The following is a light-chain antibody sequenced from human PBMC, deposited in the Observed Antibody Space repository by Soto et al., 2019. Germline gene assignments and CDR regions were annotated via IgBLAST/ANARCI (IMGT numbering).Light chain of an antibody. CDR3: QQYGSSPRT. CDR2: GAS. Sequence: IVLTQSPGTLSLSPWERATLSCRASQSVSSSYLAWYQQKPGQAPRLLIYGASSRATGIPDRFSGSGSGTDFTLTISRLEPEDFAVNYCQQYGSSPRTFGQGTKVDIK. CDR1: QSVSSSY. J-gene: IGKJ1*01. V-gene: IGKV3-20*01.